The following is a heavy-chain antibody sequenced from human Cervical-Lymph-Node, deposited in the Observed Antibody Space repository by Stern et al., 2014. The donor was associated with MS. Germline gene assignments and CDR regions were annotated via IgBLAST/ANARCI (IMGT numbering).Heavy chain of an antibody. CDR2: IWYDGSNE. D-gene: IGHD3-3*01. J-gene: IGHJ6*02. V-gene: IGHV3-33*01. CDR1: GFTFSKYG. Sequence: VQLLESGGGVVQPGRSLRLSCAASGFTFSKYGIHWVRQAPGKGLEWVDVIWYDGSNEYYVDSVKGRFTISRDNSKNTIYLQMNSLRAEDTAVYYCARDIFGLAVRGGMDVWGQGTTVTVTS. CDR3: ARDIFGLAVRGGMDV.